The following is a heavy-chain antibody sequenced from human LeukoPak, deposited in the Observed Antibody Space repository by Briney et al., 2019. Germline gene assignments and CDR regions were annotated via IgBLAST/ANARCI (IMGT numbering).Heavy chain of an antibody. CDR3: ARDAVDTANAV. V-gene: IGHV3-74*01. D-gene: IGHD5-18*01. Sequence: GGSLRLSCAASGFTFTAYWMHWVRQAPGKGLVWVSHINSDGGITSYADSVKGRFTISRDNAKNTLYLQMNSLRAEDTAVYYCARDAVDTANAVWGQGTTVTVSS. J-gene: IGHJ6*02. CDR2: INSDGGIT. CDR1: GFTFTAYW.